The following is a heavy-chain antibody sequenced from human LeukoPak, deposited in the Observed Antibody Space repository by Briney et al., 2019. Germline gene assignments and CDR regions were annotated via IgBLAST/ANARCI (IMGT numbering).Heavy chain of an antibody. CDR3: ARDLYSSSWYDY. CDR2: IIPIYGTA. J-gene: IGHJ4*02. Sequence: SVKVSCKASGGTFSSYAISWVRQAPGQGLEWIGGIIPIYGTANYAQEFQGRVTITADKSTSTAYMELSSLRSEDTAVYYCARDLYSSSWYDYWGQGTLVTVSS. V-gene: IGHV1-69*06. D-gene: IGHD6-13*01. CDR1: GGTFSSYA.